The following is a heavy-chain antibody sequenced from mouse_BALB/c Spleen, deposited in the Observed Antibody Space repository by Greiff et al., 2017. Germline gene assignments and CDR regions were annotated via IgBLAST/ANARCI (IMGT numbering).Heavy chain of an antibody. Sequence: EVMLVESGGGLVQPGGSLKLSCAASGFTFSSYGMSWVRQTPDKRLELVATINSNGGSTYYPDSVKGRFTISRDNAKNTLYLQMSSLKSEDTAMYYCAGVYYDYDGFAYWGQGTLVTVSA. J-gene: IGHJ3*01. CDR1: GFTFSSYG. CDR2: INSNGGST. V-gene: IGHV5-6-3*01. CDR3: AGVYYDYDGFAY. D-gene: IGHD2-4*01.